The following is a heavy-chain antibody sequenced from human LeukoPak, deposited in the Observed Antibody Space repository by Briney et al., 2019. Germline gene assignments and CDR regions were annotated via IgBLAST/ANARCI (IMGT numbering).Heavy chain of an antibody. D-gene: IGHD2-2*01. V-gene: IGHV1-69*13. CDR3: AREGYCSSTSCPPSDGMDV. J-gene: IGHJ6*02. CDR1: GGTFSSYA. CDR2: IIPIFGTA. Sequence: ASVKVSCKASGGTFSSYAISWVRQAPGQGLEWMGGIIPIFGTANYAQKFQGRVTITADESTSTAYMELRSLRSDDTAVYYCAREGYCSSTSCPPSDGMDVWGQGTTVTVSS.